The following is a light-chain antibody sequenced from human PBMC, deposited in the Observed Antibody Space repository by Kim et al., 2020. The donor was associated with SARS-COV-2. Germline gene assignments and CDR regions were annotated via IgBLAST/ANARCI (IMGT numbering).Light chain of an antibody. J-gene: IGKJ2*01. V-gene: IGKV3-20*01. Sequence: PVDTATLSCRANQSVSSSYLAWYQQKPGQAPRLLFYGASSRATGIPDRFSGSGSGTDFTLTISRLEPEDFAVYYCQQYGSSPPKTFGQGTKLEI. CDR1: QSVSSSY. CDR2: GAS. CDR3: QQYGSSPPKT.